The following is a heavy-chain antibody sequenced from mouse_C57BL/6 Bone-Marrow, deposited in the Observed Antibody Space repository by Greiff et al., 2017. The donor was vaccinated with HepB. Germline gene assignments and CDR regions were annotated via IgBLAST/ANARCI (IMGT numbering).Heavy chain of an antibody. V-gene: IGHV5-17*01. CDR2: ISSGSSTI. Sequence: EVHLVESGGGLVKPGGSLKLSCAASGFTFSDYGMHWVRQAPEKWLEWVAYISSGSSTIYYADTVKGRFTISRDNAKNTLFLQMTSLRSEDTAMYYCAREYYGSSYPAYWGQGTLVTVSA. D-gene: IGHD1-1*01. CDR1: GFTFSDYG. CDR3: AREYYGSSYPAY. J-gene: IGHJ3*01.